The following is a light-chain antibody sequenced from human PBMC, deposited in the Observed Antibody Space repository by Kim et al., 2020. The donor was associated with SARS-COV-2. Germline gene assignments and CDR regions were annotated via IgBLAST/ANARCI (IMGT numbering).Light chain of an antibody. J-gene: IGKJ2*01. CDR3: QQFGSSYT. V-gene: IGKV3-20*01. CDR2: GAS. Sequence: EIVLTQSPGTLSLSPGERATLSCRASQSVSSSHLAWYQQKPGQAPRLLLSGASSRATGIPDRFSGSGSGTDFTLTISGLEPEDFAVYYCQQFGSSYTFGQGTKLDI. CDR1: QSVSSSH.